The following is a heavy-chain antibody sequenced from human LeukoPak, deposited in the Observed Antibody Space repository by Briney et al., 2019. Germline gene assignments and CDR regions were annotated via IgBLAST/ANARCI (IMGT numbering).Heavy chain of an antibody. CDR1: GYTFNIHG. CDR3: ARGFGDSSGFRFDP. CDR2: IGPSGDKT. D-gene: IGHD3-22*01. Sequence: PGGSLRLSCAASGYTFNIHGMNWVRQAPGKGPEWVSGIGPSGDKTYYADSVKGRFTISRDNSENTVYLQMNSLRAEDTAVYYCARGFGDSSGFRFDPWGQGTLVTVSS. J-gene: IGHJ5*02. V-gene: IGHV3-23*01.